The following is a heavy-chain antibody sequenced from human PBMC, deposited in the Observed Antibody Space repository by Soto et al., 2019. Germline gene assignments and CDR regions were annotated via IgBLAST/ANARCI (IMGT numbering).Heavy chain of an antibody. CDR3: ARAAYSSSSVTIPSEHLDY. Sequence: GGSLRLSCASSGFTVSSNYMSWVRQAPGKGLEWVSVIYSGGSTYYADSVKGRFTISRDNSKNTLYLQMNSLRAEDTAVYYCARAAYSSSSVTIPSEHLDYWGQGTLVTFSS. V-gene: IGHV3-53*01. D-gene: IGHD6-6*01. CDR1: GFTVSSNY. J-gene: IGHJ4*02. CDR2: IYSGGST.